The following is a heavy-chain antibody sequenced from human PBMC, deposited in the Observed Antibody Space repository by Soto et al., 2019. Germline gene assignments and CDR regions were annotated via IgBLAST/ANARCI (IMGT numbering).Heavy chain of an antibody. Sequence: QVQLVQSGAEVKKPGSSVKVSCKASGGTFSSYAISWVRQAPGQGLEWMGGIIPIFGTATYAQKFQGRVTIIADESTSTAYMELSSLRSEDTAVYYCASRWPEYIVLVPAAMYHQGYYYYGMDVWGQGTTLTVSS. V-gene: IGHV1-69*12. CDR1: GGTFSSYA. J-gene: IGHJ6*02. CDR3: ASRWPEYIVLVPAAMYHQGYYYYGMDV. CDR2: IIPIFGTA. D-gene: IGHD2-2*01.